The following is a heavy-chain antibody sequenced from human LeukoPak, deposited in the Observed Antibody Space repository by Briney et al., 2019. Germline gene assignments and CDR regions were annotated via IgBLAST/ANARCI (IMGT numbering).Heavy chain of an antibody. Sequence: GGSLRLSCAASGFTFSSYGMHWVRQAPGKGLEWVAVISYDGSNKYYADSVKGRFTISRDNSKNTLYLQMNSLRTEDTAVYYCARATVGQLYWGQGTLVTVSS. V-gene: IGHV3-30*03. CDR2: ISYDGSNK. J-gene: IGHJ4*02. CDR1: GFTFSSYG. CDR3: ARATVGQLY. D-gene: IGHD6-13*01.